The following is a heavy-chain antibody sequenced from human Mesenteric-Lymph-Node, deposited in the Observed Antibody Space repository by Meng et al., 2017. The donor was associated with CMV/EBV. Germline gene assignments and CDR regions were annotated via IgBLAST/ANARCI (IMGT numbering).Heavy chain of an antibody. J-gene: IGHJ4*02. Sequence: GESLKISCAASGFTVSSYGMHWVRQPPGKGLEWVAFMRYDGNDQYYADSVKGRFSISKDNSENTLYLQMNSLRAEDTAVYYCAKLGGNGAVAGIDYWGQGTLVTVSS. D-gene: IGHD6-19*01. V-gene: IGHV3-30*02. CDR2: MRYDGNDQ. CDR1: GFTVSSYG. CDR3: AKLGGNGAVAGIDY.